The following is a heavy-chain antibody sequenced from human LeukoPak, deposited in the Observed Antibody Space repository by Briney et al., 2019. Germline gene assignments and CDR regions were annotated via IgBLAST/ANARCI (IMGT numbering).Heavy chain of an antibody. CDR3: ARLKNSWNFDY. Sequence: SETLSLTCAVYGGSFSGYYWSWIRQPPGKGLEWIGEINHSGSTNYNPSLKSRVTISVDTSKNQFSLKLSSVTAADTAVYYCARLKNSWNFDYWGQGTLVTVSS. D-gene: IGHD6-13*01. V-gene: IGHV4-34*01. J-gene: IGHJ4*02. CDR2: INHSGST. CDR1: GGSFSGYY.